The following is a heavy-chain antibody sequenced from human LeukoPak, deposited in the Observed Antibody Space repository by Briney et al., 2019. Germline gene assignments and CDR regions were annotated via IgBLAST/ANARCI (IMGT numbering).Heavy chain of an antibody. CDR1: GGSISSSSYY. Sequence: SETLSLTCTVSGGSISSSSYYWGWIRQPPGKGLEWIGSIYYSGSTYYNPSLKSRVTISVDTSKNQFSLKLSSVTAADTAVYYCASRDPTNWGYYFGYWGQGTLVTVSS. CDR3: ASRDPTNWGYYFGY. D-gene: IGHD7-27*01. CDR2: IYYSGST. V-gene: IGHV4-39*07. J-gene: IGHJ4*02.